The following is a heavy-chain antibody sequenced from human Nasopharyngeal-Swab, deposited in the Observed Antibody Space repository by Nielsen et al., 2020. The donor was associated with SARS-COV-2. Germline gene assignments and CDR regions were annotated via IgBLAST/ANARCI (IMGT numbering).Heavy chain of an antibody. CDR3: ARGFIVATIFHYYYMDV. V-gene: IGHV1-8*01. J-gene: IGHJ6*03. Sequence: WVRQAPGQGLEWMGWMNPNSGNTGYAQKFQGRVTMTRNTSISTAYVELSSLRSEDTAVCYCARGFIVATIFHYYYMDVWGKGTTVTVSS. D-gene: IGHD5-12*01. CDR2: MNPNSGNT.